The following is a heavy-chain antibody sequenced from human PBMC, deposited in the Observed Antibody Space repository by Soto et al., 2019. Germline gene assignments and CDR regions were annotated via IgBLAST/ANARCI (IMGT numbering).Heavy chain of an antibody. CDR1: GFTVSSNY. CDR2: IYSGGST. J-gene: IGHJ5*02. Sequence: GSLRLSCAASGFTVSSNYMSWVRQAPGKGLEWVSVIYSGGSTYYADSVKGRFTISRDNSKNTLYLQMNSLRAEDTAVYYCARDLQFGWFDPWGQGTLVTVSS. D-gene: IGHD4-4*01. V-gene: IGHV3-53*01. CDR3: ARDLQFGWFDP.